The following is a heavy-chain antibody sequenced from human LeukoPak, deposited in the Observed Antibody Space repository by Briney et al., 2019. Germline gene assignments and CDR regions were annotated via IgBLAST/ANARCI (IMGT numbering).Heavy chain of an antibody. J-gene: IGHJ5*02. V-gene: IGHV1-2*02. CDR3: ARLGGNINSPYGNWFDP. Sequence: GASVKVSCKASGYTLTGYYMYWVRRAPGQGLEWMGWINPNNGDTKYAQKFQGRVTMTRDTSISTAYMELSRLRSDDTAVYYCARLGGNINSPYGNWFDPWGQGALVTVSS. D-gene: IGHD2/OR15-2a*01. CDR1: GYTLTGYY. CDR2: INPNNGDT.